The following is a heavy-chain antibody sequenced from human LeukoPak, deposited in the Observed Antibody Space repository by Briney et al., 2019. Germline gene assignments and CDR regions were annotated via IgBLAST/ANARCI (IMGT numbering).Heavy chain of an antibody. J-gene: IGHJ2*01. CDR2: ISGSGGST. CDR1: GFTFSSYA. D-gene: IGHD4-17*01. CDR3: AKRRYYGDYGTWYFDL. V-gene: IGHV3-23*01. Sequence: GGSLRLSCAASGFTFSSYAMSWVRQAPGKRLEWVSAISGSGGSTYYADSVKGRFTISRDNSKNTLYLQMNSLRAEDTAVYYCAKRRYYGDYGTWYFDLWGRGTLVTVSS.